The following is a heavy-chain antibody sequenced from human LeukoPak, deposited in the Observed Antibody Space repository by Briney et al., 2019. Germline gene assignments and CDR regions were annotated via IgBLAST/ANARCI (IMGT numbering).Heavy chain of an antibody. D-gene: IGHD1-26*01. Sequence: GGSLRLSCAASGFTFSNAWMSWVRQAPGKGLEWVGRIKSKTDGGTTDYAAPVKGRFTISRDNSKNTLYLQMNSLRAEDTAVYYCANKWELSYWGQGTLVTVSS. CDR2: IKSKTDGGTT. J-gene: IGHJ4*02. CDR1: GFTFSNAW. CDR3: ANKWELSY. V-gene: IGHV3-15*01.